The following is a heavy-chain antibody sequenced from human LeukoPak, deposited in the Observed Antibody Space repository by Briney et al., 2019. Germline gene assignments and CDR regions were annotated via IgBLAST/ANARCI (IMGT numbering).Heavy chain of an antibody. CDR2: INARGDT. CDR3: ARGQVPAARGYNWFAP. CDR1: GWSFNDYY. J-gene: IGHJ5*02. D-gene: IGHD2-2*01. Sequence: SETLSLTCAVYGWSFNDYYWNWIRQPPGKGLEWVGEINARGDTNYNPSLKSRVTISVDTSKNQFSLRLTSMIAADTAIYYCARGQVPAARGYNWFAPWGQGTLVTVSS. V-gene: IGHV4-34*01.